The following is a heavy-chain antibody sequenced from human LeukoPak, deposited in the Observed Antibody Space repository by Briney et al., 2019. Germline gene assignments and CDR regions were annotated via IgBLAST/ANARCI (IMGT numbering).Heavy chain of an antibody. Sequence: ESGPTLVNPTQTLTLTCTFSGFSVSTSGMRANWIRQPPGKALEWLARIDWDDDQFYSTSLKTRLTISKDTSKNQVVLTMTNMDPVDTATYYRAAATGSWYDYWGQGTLVTVSS. V-gene: IGHV2-70*04. J-gene: IGHJ4*02. D-gene: IGHD6-13*01. CDR2: IDWDDDQ. CDR3: AAATGSWYDY. CDR1: GFSVSTSGMR.